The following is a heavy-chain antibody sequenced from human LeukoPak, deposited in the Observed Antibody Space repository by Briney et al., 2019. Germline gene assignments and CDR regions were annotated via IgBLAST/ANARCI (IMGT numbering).Heavy chain of an antibody. CDR1: GYTFTSYG. CDR2: ISAYNGNT. D-gene: IGHD3-10*01. J-gene: IGHJ4*02. V-gene: IGHV1-18*01. Sequence: ASVKVSCKAPGYTFTSYGISWVRQAPGQGLEWMGWISAYNGNTNYAQKLQGRVTMATDTSTSTAYMELRSLRSDDTAVYYCAREHQSAAMARGAIDYWGQGTPVTVSS. CDR3: AREHQSAAMARGAIDY.